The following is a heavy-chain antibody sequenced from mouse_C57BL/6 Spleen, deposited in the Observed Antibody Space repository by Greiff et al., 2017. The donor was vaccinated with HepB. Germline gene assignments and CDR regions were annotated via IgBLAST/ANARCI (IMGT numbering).Heavy chain of an antibody. CDR3: ARCGYPYYFDY. D-gene: IGHD2-2*01. J-gene: IGHJ2*01. CDR1: GYAFSSYW. Sequence: VQLQQSGAELVKPGASVKISCKASGYAFSSYWMNWVKQRPGKGLEWIGQIYPGDGDTNYNGKFKGKATLTADKSSSTAYMQLSSLTSADSAVYFCARCGYPYYFDYWGQGTTLTVSS. CDR2: IYPGDGDT. V-gene: IGHV1-80*01.